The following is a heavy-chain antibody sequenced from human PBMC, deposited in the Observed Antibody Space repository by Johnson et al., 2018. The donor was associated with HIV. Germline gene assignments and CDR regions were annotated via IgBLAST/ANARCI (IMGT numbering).Heavy chain of an antibody. Sequence: QVQLVESGGGVVQPGRSLRLSCAASGFTFSSYGMHWVRQAPGKGLEWVAVISYDGSNKYYADSVKGRFTISRDNAKHSLYLQMNSLRAEDTAVYYCARGHSSSSDAFDIWGQGTMVTVAS. V-gene: IGHV3-30*03. J-gene: IGHJ3*02. CDR2: ISYDGSNK. D-gene: IGHD6-6*01. CDR1: GFTFSSYG. CDR3: ARGHSSSSDAFDI.